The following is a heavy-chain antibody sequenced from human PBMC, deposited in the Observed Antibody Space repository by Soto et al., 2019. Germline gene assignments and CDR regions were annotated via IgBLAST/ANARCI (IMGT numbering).Heavy chain of an antibody. V-gene: IGHV4-31*03. D-gene: IGHD3-22*01. CDR3: ASGQASYDSSGHGALDI. Sequence: SETLSLTCTVSGGSISSGGYYWSWIRQHPGKGLEWIGYIYYSGSTYYNPSLKSRVTISVDTSKNQFSLKLSSVTAADTAVYYCASGQASYDSSGHGALDIWGQGTMVTVSS. CDR1: GGSISSGGYY. J-gene: IGHJ3*02. CDR2: IYYSGST.